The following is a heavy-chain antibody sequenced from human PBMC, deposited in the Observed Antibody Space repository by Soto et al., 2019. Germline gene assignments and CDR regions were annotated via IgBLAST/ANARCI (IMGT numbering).Heavy chain of an antibody. Sequence: LRLSCAASGFTFSSYGMHWVRQAPGKGLEWVAVIWYDGSNKYYADSVKGRFTISRDNSKNTLYLQMNSLRAEDTAVYYCARDRFSYCGGDCPMDVWGQGTTVTVSS. J-gene: IGHJ6*02. CDR1: GFTFSSYG. D-gene: IGHD2-21*02. CDR3: ARDRFSYCGGDCPMDV. V-gene: IGHV3-33*01. CDR2: IWYDGSNK.